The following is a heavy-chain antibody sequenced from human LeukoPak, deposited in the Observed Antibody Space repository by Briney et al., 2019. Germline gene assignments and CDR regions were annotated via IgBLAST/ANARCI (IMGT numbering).Heavy chain of an antibody. J-gene: IGHJ6*02. CDR3: ARDAPRGCSGGSCYSDYYYGMDV. V-gene: IGHV1-69*01. Sequence: SVTVSCTASGGTFSSYAISWVRQAPGQGLEWMGGIIPIFGTANYAQKFQGRVTITADESTSTAYMELSSLRSEDTAVYYCARDAPRGCSGGSCYSDYYYGMDVWGQGTTVTVSS. CDR2: IIPIFGTA. CDR1: GGTFSSYA. D-gene: IGHD2-15*01.